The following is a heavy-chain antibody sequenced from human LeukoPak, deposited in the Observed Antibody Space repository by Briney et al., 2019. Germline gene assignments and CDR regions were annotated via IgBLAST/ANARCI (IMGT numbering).Heavy chain of an antibody. CDR2: IYYSGST. J-gene: IGHJ5*02. Sequence: SETLSLTCTVSGGSISSSSYYWGWIRQPPGKGLEWIGSIYYSGSTCYNPSLKSRVTISVDTSKNQFSLKLSSVTAADTAVYYCARQRDSSGWYFPWGQGTLVTVSS. CDR3: ARQRDSSGWYFP. CDR1: GGSISSSSYY. V-gene: IGHV4-39*01. D-gene: IGHD6-19*01.